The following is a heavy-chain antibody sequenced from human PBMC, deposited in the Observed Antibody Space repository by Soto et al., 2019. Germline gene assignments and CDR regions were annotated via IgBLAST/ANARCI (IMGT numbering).Heavy chain of an antibody. CDR1: GGSVSSGSYY. D-gene: IGHD3-22*01. Sequence: LSLTCTVSGGSVSSGSYYWSWIRQPPGKGLEWIGYIYYSGSTNYNPSLKSRVTISVDTSKNQFSLKLSSVTAADTAVYYCARQYYDSSGYYWSFDYWGQGTLVTVSS. J-gene: IGHJ4*02. V-gene: IGHV4-61*01. CDR3: ARQYYDSSGYYWSFDY. CDR2: IYYSGST.